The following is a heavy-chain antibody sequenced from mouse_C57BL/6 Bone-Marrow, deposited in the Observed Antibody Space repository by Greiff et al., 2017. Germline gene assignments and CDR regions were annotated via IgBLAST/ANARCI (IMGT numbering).Heavy chain of an antibody. CDR1: GLKIKEYY. CDR2: IDTEDGET. J-gene: IGHJ2*01. V-gene: IGHV14-2*01. Sequence: EVQGVESGAELVKQGASVKLYCTAYGLKIKEYYMHWVKQRTEQGLEWIERIDTEDGETKYAPKFQGKATITADTSSNTAYLQLSSLTSEDTAVYYCANLFDYWGQGTTLTVSS. CDR3: ANLFDY. D-gene: IGHD2-3*01.